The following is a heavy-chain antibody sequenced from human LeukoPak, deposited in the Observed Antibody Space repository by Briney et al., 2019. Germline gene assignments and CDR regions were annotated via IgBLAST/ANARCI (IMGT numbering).Heavy chain of an antibody. CDR1: GGTFSSYT. J-gene: IGHJ4*02. CDR3: ASYFWSGYYYDY. Sequence: SVKVSCKASGGTFSSYTISWVRQAPGQGLEWMGRIIPILGIANYAQKFQGRVTITADKSTSTAYMELSSLRSEDTAVCYCASYFWSGYYYDYWGQGTLVTVSS. D-gene: IGHD3-3*01. CDR2: IIPILGIA. V-gene: IGHV1-69*02.